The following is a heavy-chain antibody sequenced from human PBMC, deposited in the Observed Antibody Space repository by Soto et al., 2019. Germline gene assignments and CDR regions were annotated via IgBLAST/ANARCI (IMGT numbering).Heavy chain of an antibody. V-gene: IGHV3-33*01. CDR2: IWYDGSNK. CDR3: ARGSTVTPGDAFDI. Sequence: GGSLRLSCAASGFTFSSYGMHWVRQAPGKGLEWVAVIWYDGSNKYYADSVKGRFTISRDNSKNTLYLQMNSLRAEDTAVYYCARGSTVTPGDAFDIWGQGTMVTVSS. D-gene: IGHD4-17*01. J-gene: IGHJ3*02. CDR1: GFTFSSYG.